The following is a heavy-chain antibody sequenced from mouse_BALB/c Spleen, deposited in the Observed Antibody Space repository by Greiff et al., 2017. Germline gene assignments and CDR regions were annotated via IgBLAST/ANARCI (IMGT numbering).Heavy chain of an antibody. CDR1: GFNIKDTY. Sequence: EVQLVESGAELVKPGASVKLSCTASGFNIKDTYMHWVKQRPEQGLEWIGRIDPANGNTKYDPKFQGKATITADTSSNTAYLQLSSLTSEDTAVYYCARSMIGFAYWGQGTLVTVSA. J-gene: IGHJ3*01. V-gene: IGHV14-3*02. CDR2: IDPANGNT. D-gene: IGHD2-3*01. CDR3: ARSMIGFAY.